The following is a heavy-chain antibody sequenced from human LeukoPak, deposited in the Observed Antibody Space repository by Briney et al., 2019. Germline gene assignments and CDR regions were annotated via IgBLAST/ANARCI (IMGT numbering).Heavy chain of an antibody. V-gene: IGHV4-4*08. CDR1: GGSISPYY. Sequence: PSETLSLTCVISGGSISPYYWSWIRQSPGKGLEWIGYIDPSGSASYNPSLKSRVTVSVDTSKNQFSLKLTSVTAADTAMYYCARRYCSSTGCYAFDIWGQGTMVTVSS. D-gene: IGHD2-2*01. J-gene: IGHJ3*02. CDR2: IDPSGSA. CDR3: ARRYCSSTGCYAFDI.